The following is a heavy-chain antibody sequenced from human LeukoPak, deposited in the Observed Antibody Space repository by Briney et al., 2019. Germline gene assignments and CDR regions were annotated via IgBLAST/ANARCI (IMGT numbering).Heavy chain of an antibody. J-gene: IGHJ3*02. CDR3: ARRSRNGLDAFDI. CDR2: IDPSNGDT. CDR1: AYTFTGYY. V-gene: IGHV1-2*02. Sequence: GASVKVSCKASAYTFTGYYLHWVRQAPGQGLQWMGWIDPSNGDTEYAQKFQGRVTMTRDRSISTAYMELGRLTSDDTAVYYCARRSRNGLDAFDIWGQGTMVTVSS. D-gene: IGHD1-14*01.